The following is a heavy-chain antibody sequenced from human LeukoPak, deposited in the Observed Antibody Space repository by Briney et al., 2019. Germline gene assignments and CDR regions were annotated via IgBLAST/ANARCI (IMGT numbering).Heavy chain of an antibody. CDR1: GGSFSGYY. D-gene: IGHD3-10*01. Sequence: SETLSLTCGVYGGSFSGYYWSWIRQPPGKGLEWIGEINRSGSTNFNPSLKSRVTISVDTSENQFSLRLSSVTAADTAVYYCARRGYYGSGSDYWGQGTLVTVSS. J-gene: IGHJ4*02. V-gene: IGHV4-34*01. CDR3: ARRGYYGSGSDY. CDR2: INRSGST.